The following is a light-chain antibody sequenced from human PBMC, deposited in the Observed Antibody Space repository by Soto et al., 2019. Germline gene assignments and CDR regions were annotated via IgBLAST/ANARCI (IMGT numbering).Light chain of an antibody. CDR2: LNSDGSH. CDR1: SGHSNYA. CDR3: QPSATGIRV. V-gene: IGLV4-69*01. Sequence: QLVLTQSPSASASLGASVKLTCTLSSGHSNYAIAWHQQQPEKGPRYLMNLNSDGSHTKGDGIPDRFSGSSSGAERYLTISSLQSEDEADYYCQPSATGIRVFGGGTKVTVL. J-gene: IGLJ3*02.